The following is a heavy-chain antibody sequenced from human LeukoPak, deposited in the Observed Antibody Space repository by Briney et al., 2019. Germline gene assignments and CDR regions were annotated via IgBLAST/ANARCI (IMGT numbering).Heavy chain of an antibody. CDR2: ISYDGSNK. Sequence: GGSLRLSCAASGFTFSSYGMHWVRQAPGKGLEWVAVISYDGSNKYYADSVKGRFTISRDNSKNTLYLQMNSLRAEDTAVYYCAREGSIQLWEGPDAFDIWGQGTMVTVSS. D-gene: IGHD5-18*01. V-gene: IGHV3-30*03. J-gene: IGHJ3*02. CDR3: AREGSIQLWEGPDAFDI. CDR1: GFTFSSYG.